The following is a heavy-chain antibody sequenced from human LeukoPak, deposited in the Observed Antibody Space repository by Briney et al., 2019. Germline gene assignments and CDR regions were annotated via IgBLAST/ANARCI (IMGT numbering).Heavy chain of an antibody. V-gene: IGHV1-2*02. CDR2: INPNSGGT. Sequence: ASVKVSCKASGYTFTGYYIHWVRQAPGQGLEWMGWINPNSGGTKYAQKFQGGVTMTRDTSISTAYMELSRLISDDTAVYYCARAQTYCSGVTCYSDSWGQGTLVTVSS. J-gene: IGHJ4*02. CDR1: GYTFTGYY. CDR3: ARAQTYCSGVTCYSDS. D-gene: IGHD2-15*01.